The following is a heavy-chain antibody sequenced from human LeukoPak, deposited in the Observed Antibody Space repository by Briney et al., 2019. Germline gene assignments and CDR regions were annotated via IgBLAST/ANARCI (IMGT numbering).Heavy chain of an antibody. CDR2: INWNGGST. J-gene: IGHJ6*03. D-gene: IGHD2-2*01. V-gene: IGHV3-20*04. CDR1: GFTFSSYW. CDR3: ARVARVGYYYYMDV. Sequence: GGSLRLSCAASGFTFSSYWMSWVRQAPGKGLEWVSGINWNGGSTGYADSVKGRFTISRDNAKNSLYLQMNSLRAEDTALYYCARVARVGYYYYMDVWGKGTTVTVSS.